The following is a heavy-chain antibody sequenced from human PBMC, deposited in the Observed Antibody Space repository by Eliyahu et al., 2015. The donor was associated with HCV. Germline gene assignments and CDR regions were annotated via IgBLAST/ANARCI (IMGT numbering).Heavy chain of an antibody. D-gene: IGHD6-6*01. CDR3: ARDRVAARYYFDY. J-gene: IGHJ4*02. CDR1: GFTFSSYS. CDR2: ISSSSSYI. Sequence: GGLVKPGGSLRLSCAASGFTFSSYSMNWVRQAPGKGLEWVSSISSSSSYIYYADSVKGRFTISRDNAKNSLYLQMNSLRAEDTAVYYCARDRVAARYYFDYWGQGTLVTVSS. V-gene: IGHV3-21*01.